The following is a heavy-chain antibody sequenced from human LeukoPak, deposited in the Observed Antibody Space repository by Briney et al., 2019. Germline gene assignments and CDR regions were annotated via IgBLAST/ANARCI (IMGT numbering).Heavy chain of an antibody. CDR3: AREVWNIVVVPAAMSGPIFKNWFDP. CDR2: IYTSGST. Sequence: SETLSLTCTVSGGSISSYYWSWIRQPAGKGLEWIGRIYTSGSTNYNPSLKSRVTISVDTSKNQFSLKLRSGTAADTAVYYCAREVWNIVVVPAAMSGPIFKNWFDPWGQGTLVTVSS. CDR1: GGSISSYY. D-gene: IGHD2-2*01. V-gene: IGHV4-4*07. J-gene: IGHJ5*02.